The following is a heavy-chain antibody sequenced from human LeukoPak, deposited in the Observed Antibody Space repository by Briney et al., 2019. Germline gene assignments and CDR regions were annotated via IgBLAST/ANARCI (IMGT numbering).Heavy chain of an antibody. CDR3: ARHVYCTNGICSDY. CDR2: LYYSGST. V-gene: IGHV4-59*08. J-gene: IGHJ4*02. Sequence: PSQTLSLTCTVSGGSISSYSWNWIRHPPRRGLEWIGNLYYSGSTNHNPSLKSRVTMSVDTSKNQLSLALSSVTAADTAVYYCARHVYCTNGICSDYWGQGTLVTVSS. D-gene: IGHD2-8*01. CDR1: GGSISSYS.